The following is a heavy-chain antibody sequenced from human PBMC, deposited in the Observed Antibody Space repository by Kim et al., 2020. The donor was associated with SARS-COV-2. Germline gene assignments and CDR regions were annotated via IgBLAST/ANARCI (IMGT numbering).Heavy chain of an antibody. CDR2: DGT. D-gene: IGHD6-19*01. V-gene: IGHV1-3*01. Sequence: DGTKYSQKCRGRVTITRDTSASTAYMELSSLRSEDTAVYYCARGSGWAFDYWGQGTLVTVAS. J-gene: IGHJ4*02. CDR3: ARGSGWAFDY.